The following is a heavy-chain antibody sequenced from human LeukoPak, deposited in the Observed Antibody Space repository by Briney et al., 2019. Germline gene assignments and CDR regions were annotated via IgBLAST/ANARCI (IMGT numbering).Heavy chain of an antibody. CDR2: ISYDGSNK. D-gene: IGHD3-10*01. Sequence: GGALRLSCAASGFTLSSYAMHGGRQAPGKGLEWGAVISYDGSNKYYADSVKGRFTISRDNSKNTLYLQMNSLRAEDTAVYYCAREELAYGSGGYPDYWGQGTLVTVSS. CDR1: GFTLSSYA. V-gene: IGHV3-30*04. J-gene: IGHJ4*02. CDR3: AREELAYGSGGYPDY.